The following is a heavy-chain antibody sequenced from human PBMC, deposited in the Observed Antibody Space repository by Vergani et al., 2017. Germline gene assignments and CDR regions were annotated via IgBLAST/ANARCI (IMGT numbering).Heavy chain of an antibody. CDR3: ASPLDFWSGYYD. CDR1: GFTFSAYY. Sequence: VQLVESGGGLVKPGVSLRLSCAASGFTFSAYYMIWIRPAPGKWLEWVSAISGSGGSPYYADSVKGRFTISRDKSKNTLYLQMSSLGAEDTAVYYCASPLDFWSGYYDWGQGTLVTVSS. J-gene: IGHJ1*01. D-gene: IGHD3-3*01. CDR2: ISGSGGSP. V-gene: IGHV3-23*04.